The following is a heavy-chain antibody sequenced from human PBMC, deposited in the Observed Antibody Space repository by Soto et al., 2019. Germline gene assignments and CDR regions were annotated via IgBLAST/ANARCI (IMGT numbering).Heavy chain of an antibody. CDR3: ARGRTRFVP. J-gene: IGHJ5*02. CDR2: TYHSGIT. CDR1: GGSMNTYY. V-gene: IGHV4-59*01. Sequence: QVQLQESGPGLVKPSETLSLTCTVSGGSMNTYYWSWIRQPPGKGLEWIGYTYHSGITNYNPSLESRVNIFVGTSKNQFALTVSSVTAVDTAVYYCARGRTRFVPWGQGTLVTVSS.